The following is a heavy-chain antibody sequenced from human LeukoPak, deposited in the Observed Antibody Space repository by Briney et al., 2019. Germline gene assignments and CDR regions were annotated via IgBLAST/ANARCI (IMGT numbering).Heavy chain of an antibody. Sequence: GGSLRLSCAASGFTFSSYWMHWVRQAPGKGLVWVSRINSDGSSTSYADSVKGRFTISRDNAKNSLYLQMNSLRAEDTAVYYCARVEDIVVVPAANIDYWGQGTLVTVSS. D-gene: IGHD2-2*01. V-gene: IGHV3-74*01. CDR3: ARVEDIVVVPAANIDY. CDR2: INSDGSST. J-gene: IGHJ4*02. CDR1: GFTFSSYW.